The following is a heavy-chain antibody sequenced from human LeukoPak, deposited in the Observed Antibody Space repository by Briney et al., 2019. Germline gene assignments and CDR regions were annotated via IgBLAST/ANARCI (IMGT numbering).Heavy chain of an antibody. J-gene: IGHJ4*02. Sequence: GASVKVSCKASGYTFTGYYMHWVRQAPGQGLEWTGWINPNSGGTNYAQKFQGRVTMTRDTSISTAYMELSRLRSDDTAVYYCARGVYGGNSGMDYWGQGTLVTVSS. CDR2: INPNSGGT. V-gene: IGHV1-2*02. CDR3: ARGVYGGNSGMDY. D-gene: IGHD4-23*01. CDR1: GYTFTGYY.